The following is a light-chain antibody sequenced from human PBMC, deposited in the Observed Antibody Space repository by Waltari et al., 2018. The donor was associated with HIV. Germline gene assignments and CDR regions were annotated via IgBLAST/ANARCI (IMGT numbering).Light chain of an antibody. CDR2: EDI. V-gene: IGLV3-10*01. CDR3: YSTESNGNHRV. Sequence: SYELPQPPSVSVSPGQTARITCPGDTLPKKYAHWYQQKSGQAPVLVIYEDIKRPSGIPERFSGSSSGTMAILTISGAQVEDEADYYCYSTESNGNHRVFGGGTKLTVL. CDR1: TLPKKY. J-gene: IGLJ3*02.